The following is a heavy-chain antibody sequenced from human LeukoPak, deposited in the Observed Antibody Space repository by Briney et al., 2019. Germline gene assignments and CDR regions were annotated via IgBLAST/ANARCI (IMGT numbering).Heavy chain of an antibody. CDR3: ARDPPGGETVAGRLDY. CDR2: ISSSSSYI. Sequence: GGSLRLSCAASGFTFSSYSMNWVRQAPGKGLEWVSSISSSSSYIYYADSLKGRFTISRDNAKNSLYLQMNSLRAEDTAVYYCARDPPGGETVAGRLDYWGQGTLVTVSS. V-gene: IGHV3-21*01. CDR1: GFTFSSYS. J-gene: IGHJ4*02. D-gene: IGHD6-19*01.